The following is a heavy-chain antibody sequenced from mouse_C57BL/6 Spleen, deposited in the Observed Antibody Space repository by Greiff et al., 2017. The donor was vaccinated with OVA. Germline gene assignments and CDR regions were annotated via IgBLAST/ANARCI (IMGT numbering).Heavy chain of an antibody. D-gene: IGHD4-1*01. CDR1: GFTFSDYG. CDR3: ATLGRGGY. CDR2: ISSGSSTI. J-gene: IGHJ2*01. V-gene: IGHV5-17*01. Sequence: DVKLVESGGGLVKPGGSLKLSCAASGFTFSDYGMHWVRQAPEKGLEWVAYISSGSSTIYYADTVKGRFTISRDNAKNTLFLQMTSLRSEDTAMYYCATLGRGGYWGQGTTLTVSS.